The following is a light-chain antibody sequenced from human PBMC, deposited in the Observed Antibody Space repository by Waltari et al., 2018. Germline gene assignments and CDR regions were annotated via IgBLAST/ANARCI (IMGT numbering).Light chain of an antibody. V-gene: IGKV1-39*01. CDR3: QHLDT. Sequence: DIQMTQSPSSLSASVGDRVTITCRASQSISSYLNWYQQKPGKAPKLLIYAASSLQSGVPSRFSGSGSGTDFTLTISSLQPEDFATYYCQHLDTFGGGTKVEIK. CDR2: AAS. J-gene: IGKJ4*01. CDR1: QSISSY.